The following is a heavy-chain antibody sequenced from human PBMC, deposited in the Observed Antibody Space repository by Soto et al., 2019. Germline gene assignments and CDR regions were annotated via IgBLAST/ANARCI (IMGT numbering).Heavy chain of an antibody. CDR1: GYTFTSYD. CDR2: MNPNSGNT. Sequence: QVQLVQSGAEVKKPGASVKVSCKASGYTFTSYDINWVRQATGQGLEWMGWMNPNSGNTGYAQKFQGRVTMTRNTSISTAYMELSSLRSEDTDMYYCARGINYYGSGDDAFDIWGQGTMVTVSS. J-gene: IGHJ3*02. CDR3: ARGINYYGSGDDAFDI. D-gene: IGHD3-10*01. V-gene: IGHV1-8*01.